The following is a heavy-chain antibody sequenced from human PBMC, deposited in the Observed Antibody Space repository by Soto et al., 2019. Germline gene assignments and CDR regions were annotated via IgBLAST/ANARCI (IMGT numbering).Heavy chain of an antibody. V-gene: IGHV3-30-3*01. Sequence: PGGSLRLSCAASGFTFDTFALHWVRQAPGKGLEWVSLIXYXXXXXCXXASVKGRFTISRDNSTDTLYLQINNLRADDTAMYHCAAGYPLLDLEYWGQETQVTVSS. D-gene: IGHD3-16*02. CDR3: AAGYPLLDLEY. CDR2: IXYXXXXX. J-gene: IGHJ4*02. CDR1: GFTFDTFA.